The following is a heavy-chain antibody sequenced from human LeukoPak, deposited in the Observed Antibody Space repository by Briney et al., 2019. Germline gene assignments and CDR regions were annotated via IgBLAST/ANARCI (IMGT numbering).Heavy chain of an antibody. V-gene: IGHV1-18*01. CDR1: GYTFTNYG. J-gene: IGHJ4*02. D-gene: IGHD5-12*01. CDR2: ISGHQGNT. Sequence: ASVTVSCKASGYTFTNYGITWVRQAPGQGLEWMGWISGHQGNTKYAQNFQGRVTMTIDTSTSTAYMDLRSLRSDDTAIYFCAGSDLATITAGPFEYWGQGTLVAVSS. CDR3: AGSDLATITAGPFEY.